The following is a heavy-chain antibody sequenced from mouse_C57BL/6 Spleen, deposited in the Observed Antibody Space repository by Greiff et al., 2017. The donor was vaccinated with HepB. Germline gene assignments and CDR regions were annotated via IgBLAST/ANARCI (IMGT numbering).Heavy chain of an antibody. Sequence: VQLQQSGAELAKPGASVKLSCKASGYTFTSYWMHWVKQRPGQGLEWIGYINPSSGYTKYNQKFKDKATLTADKSSSTAYMQLSSLTSEDSAVYYCARVNYEGSGWFAYWGQGTLVTVSA. D-gene: IGHD2-1*01. CDR1: GYTFTSYW. CDR2: INPSSGYT. CDR3: ARVNYEGSGWFAY. V-gene: IGHV1-7*01. J-gene: IGHJ3*01.